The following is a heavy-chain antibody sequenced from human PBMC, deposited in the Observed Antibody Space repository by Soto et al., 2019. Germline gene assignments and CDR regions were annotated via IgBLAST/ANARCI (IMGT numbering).Heavy chain of an antibody. Sequence: EVQLVESGGCLVKPGGSLRLSCVVSGVSFSDYSMNWVRQAPGKGLEWVSLITGNSEYKYYAGSVKGRFTVSRDNAKNSLYLQMNSLTVEDTAVYYCARSGELLQTFDSWGQGTLVTVSS. CDR1: GVSFSDYS. D-gene: IGHD1-26*01. CDR2: ITGNSEYK. CDR3: ARSGELLQTFDS. V-gene: IGHV3-21*06. J-gene: IGHJ4*02.